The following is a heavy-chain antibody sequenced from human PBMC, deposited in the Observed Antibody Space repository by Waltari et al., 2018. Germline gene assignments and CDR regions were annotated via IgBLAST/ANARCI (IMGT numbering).Heavy chain of an antibody. V-gene: IGHV3-23*03. J-gene: IGHJ4*02. CDR2: IYSGGST. CDR1: GFTFSSYA. Sequence: EVQLLESGGGLVQPGGSLRMSCAASGFTFSSYAMSWVRQAPGKGLEGVSVIYSGGSTYYADSVKGRFTISRDNSKNTLYLQMNSLRAEDTAVYYCARINFPGYFDYWGQGTLVTVSS. CDR3: ARINFPGYFDY. D-gene: IGHD1-1*01.